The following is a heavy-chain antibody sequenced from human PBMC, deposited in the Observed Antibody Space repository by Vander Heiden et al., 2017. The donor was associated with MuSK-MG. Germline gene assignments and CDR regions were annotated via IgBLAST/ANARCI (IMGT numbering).Heavy chain of an antibody. Sequence: QVQLQESGPGLVKPAETLSLTSTVSGGSISSYYWSWLRQPPGKGLEWIGYIYYSGSTNYNPSLKSRVIISVDTSKNQFSLKLTSVTAADTAVYYCAREGTYYESSGYYSGSYYYYMDVWGKGTTVTVSS. CDR1: GGSISSYY. D-gene: IGHD3-22*01. V-gene: IGHV4-59*01. J-gene: IGHJ6*03. CDR3: AREGTYYESSGYYSGSYYYYMDV. CDR2: IYYSGST.